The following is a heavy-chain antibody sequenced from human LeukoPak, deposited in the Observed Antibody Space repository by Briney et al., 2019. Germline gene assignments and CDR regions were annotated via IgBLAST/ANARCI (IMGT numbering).Heavy chain of an antibody. J-gene: IGHJ4*02. CDR1: GFIFSNYA. CDR2: IVGSGANT. D-gene: IGHD3-9*01. CDR3: AKWGDYDVLTGYYDPDN. Sequence: PGASLRLSCAASGFIFSNYAMSWARQAPGKGLEWVSAIVGSGANTYYADSVKGRFTISRDNSRNTLYLQMNSLRAEDTAVYYCAKWGDYDVLTGYYDPDNWGQGTLVTVSS. V-gene: IGHV3-23*01.